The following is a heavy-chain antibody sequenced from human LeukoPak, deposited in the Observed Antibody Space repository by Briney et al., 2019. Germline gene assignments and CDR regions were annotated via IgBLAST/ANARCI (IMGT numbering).Heavy chain of an antibody. J-gene: IGHJ4*02. CDR1: GASMNTHY. Sequence: PSETLSLTCAVSGASMNTHYWSWVRQPPGKGLEWIGYMLDTVTTKDNPSLKSRFPLSADTSKNQFSLRLTSVTAADTAVYYCATIKRGNIFGYFDFWGQGIPVTVSS. CDR2: MLDTVTT. CDR3: ATIKRGNIFGYFDF. V-gene: IGHV4-59*11. D-gene: IGHD5-18*01.